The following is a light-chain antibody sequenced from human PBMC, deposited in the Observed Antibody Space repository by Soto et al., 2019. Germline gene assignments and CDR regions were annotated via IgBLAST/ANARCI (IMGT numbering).Light chain of an antibody. CDR1: SSDIGAYGF. Sequence: QSALTQPASVSGSSGQSITISCTGTSSDIGAYGFVSWYQHHPGKAPKLLIYEVSYRPSGVSSRFSGSKSGNSASLTISGLQAEDEADYYCSSFTSSSALDVFGPGTKLTVL. CDR3: SSFTSSSALDV. J-gene: IGLJ1*01. V-gene: IGLV2-14*01. CDR2: EVS.